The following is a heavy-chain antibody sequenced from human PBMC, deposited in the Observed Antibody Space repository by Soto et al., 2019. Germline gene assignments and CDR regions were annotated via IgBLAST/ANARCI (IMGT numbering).Heavy chain of an antibody. CDR3: AREGIRSPLYY. Sequence: GGSLRLSCAVSGFTVSSNYMSWVRQAPGKGLEWVSVIYSGGSTYYADSVKGRFTISRDNSKNTLYLQMNSLRAEDTAVYYCAREGIRSPLYYWGQGTLVTVSS. V-gene: IGHV3-66*01. CDR1: GFTVSSNY. D-gene: IGHD4-17*01. J-gene: IGHJ4*02. CDR2: IYSGGST.